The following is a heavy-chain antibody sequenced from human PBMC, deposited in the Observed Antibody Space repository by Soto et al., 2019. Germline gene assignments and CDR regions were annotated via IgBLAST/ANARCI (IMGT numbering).Heavy chain of an antibody. J-gene: IGHJ4*02. CDR2: ISWNSGNI. V-gene: IGHV3-9*01. CDR1: GFKFEDYA. Sequence: EVQLVESGGGLVQPGRSLRLSCAASGFKFEDYAMFWVRQPPGKGLEWVSGISWNSGNIVYADSVKGRFTISRDNAKNSLYLQMNSLRPEDTALYYRVKDTYDTSGYWGYFDYWGQGTLVTVSS. D-gene: IGHD3-22*01. CDR3: VKDTYDTSGYWGYFDY.